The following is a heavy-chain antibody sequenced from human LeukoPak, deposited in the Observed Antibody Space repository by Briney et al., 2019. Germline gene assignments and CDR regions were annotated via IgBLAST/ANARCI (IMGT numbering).Heavy chain of an antibody. J-gene: IGHJ4*02. V-gene: IGHV1-8*03. D-gene: IGHD1-26*01. CDR1: GYTFTSYD. CDR3: ARRVGASGFDY. Sequence: ASVKVFCKASGYTFTSYDINWVRQATGQGLEWMGWMNPNSGNTGYAQKFQGRVTITRNTSISTAYMELSSLRSEDTAVYYCARRVGASGFDYWGQGTLVTVSS. CDR2: MNPNSGNT.